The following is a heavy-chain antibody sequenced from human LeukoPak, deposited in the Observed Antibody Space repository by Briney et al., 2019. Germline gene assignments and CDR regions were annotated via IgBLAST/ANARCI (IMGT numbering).Heavy chain of an antibody. D-gene: IGHD3-10*01. J-gene: IGHJ4*02. CDR3: ARPRQRVSGSSFDY. CDR1: GVSFSGYY. Sequence: SETLSLTCAVYGVSFSGYYWSWIRQPPGKGLEWIGEINHSGSTNYNPSLKSRVTISVDTSKNQFSLKLSSVTAADTAVYYCARPRQRVSGSSFDYWGQGTLVTVSS. V-gene: IGHV4-34*01. CDR2: INHSGST.